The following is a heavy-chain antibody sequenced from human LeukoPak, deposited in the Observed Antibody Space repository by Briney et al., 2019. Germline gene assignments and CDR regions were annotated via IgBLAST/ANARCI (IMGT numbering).Heavy chain of an antibody. D-gene: IGHD2-2*01. CDR1: GGTFSSYA. CDR3: ARVGGYCSSTSCYEGRNYYYGMDV. CDR2: VIPIFGTA. J-gene: IGHJ6*04. Sequence: SVKVSCKASGGTFSSYAISWVRQAPGQGLEWMGGVIPIFGTANYAQKFQGRVTITADESTSTAYMELSSLRSEDTAVYYCARVGGYCSSTSCYEGRNYYYGMDVWGKGTTVTVSS. V-gene: IGHV1-69*01.